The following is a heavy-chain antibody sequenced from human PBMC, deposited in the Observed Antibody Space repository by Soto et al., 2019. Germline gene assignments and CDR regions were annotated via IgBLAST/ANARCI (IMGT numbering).Heavy chain of an antibody. J-gene: IGHJ4*02. Sequence: ASVKVSCKASGYTFTNYGISWVRQAPGQGLEWMGWISAYTGNTNYAQKLQGRVAMTTDTSTSTAYMELRSLRSDDTAMYYCARGPTTEKVDSWGQGILVTVPS. CDR2: ISAYTGNT. CDR3: ARGPTTEKVDS. CDR1: GYTFTNYG. V-gene: IGHV1-18*01.